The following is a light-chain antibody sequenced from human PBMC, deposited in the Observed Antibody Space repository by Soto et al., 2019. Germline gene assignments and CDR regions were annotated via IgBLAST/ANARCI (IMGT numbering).Light chain of an antibody. Sequence: DIQMTQSPSTLSASVGDRVTITCRASQSISSWLAWYQQKPGKAPKLLIYDASSLESGVPSRFSGSGSGTEFTLTISSLQTDDFETYYCQKYNSYTWTFGQGTKV. CDR1: QSISSW. J-gene: IGKJ1*01. CDR2: DAS. V-gene: IGKV1-5*01. CDR3: QKYNSYTWT.